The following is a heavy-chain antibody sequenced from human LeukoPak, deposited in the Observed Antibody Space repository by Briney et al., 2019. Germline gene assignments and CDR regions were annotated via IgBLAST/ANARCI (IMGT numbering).Heavy chain of an antibody. J-gene: IGHJ6*02. D-gene: IGHD7-27*01. CDR3: ARRFDPWGGGMDV. Sequence: SETLSLTCTVSGGSISSYYWSWIRQPPGKGLECIGYIYNSGSTNYNPSLKSRVTISVDTSKDQFSLKVSAVTAADTAVYYCARRFDPWGGGMDVWGQGTTVTDPS. CDR1: GGSISSYY. V-gene: IGHV4-59*08. CDR2: IYNSGST.